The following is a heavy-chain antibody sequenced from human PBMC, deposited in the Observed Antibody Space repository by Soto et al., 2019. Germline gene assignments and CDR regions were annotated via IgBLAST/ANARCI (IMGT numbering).Heavy chain of an antibody. CDR3: AKAVGGYYDGMDV. D-gene: IGHD3-10*01. CDR1: GFTFDDYT. CDR2: FSWDGSST. J-gene: IGHJ6*02. V-gene: IGHV3-43*01. Sequence: EVQLVESGGVVVQPGGSLRLSCAASGFTFDDYTMHWVRQAPGKGLEWVSLFSWDGSSTYYGDSVKGRFTISRDNSKNSLYLQMNSLRPEDTAVYYCAKAVGGYYDGMDVWGQGTTVTVSS.